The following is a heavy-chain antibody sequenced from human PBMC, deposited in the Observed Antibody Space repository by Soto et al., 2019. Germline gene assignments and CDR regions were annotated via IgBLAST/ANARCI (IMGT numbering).Heavy chain of an antibody. CDR1: RFTLSAYW. CDR2: IKGDGSEK. CDR3: VRSYHYYDFWSGGSRGGYFYGMDV. Sequence: PGGSLRLSCAASRFTLSAYWMTWVRQAPGKGLEWVANIKGDGSEKYYVGSVKGRFTISRDNAKDSLYLQMNNLRAEDTAIYYCVRSYHYYDFWSGGSRGGYFYGMDVWGQGTTVTVSS. D-gene: IGHD3-3*01. V-gene: IGHV3-7*01. J-gene: IGHJ6*02.